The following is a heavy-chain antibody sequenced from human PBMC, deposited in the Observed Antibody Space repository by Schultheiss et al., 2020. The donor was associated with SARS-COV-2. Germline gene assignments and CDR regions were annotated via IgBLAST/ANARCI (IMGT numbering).Heavy chain of an antibody. CDR1: GFTFNSFV. CDR2: ISSSSSYI. Sequence: GGSLRLSCAASGFTFNSFVMTWVRQAPGKGLEWVSSISSSSSYIYYADSVKGRFTISRDNAKNSLYLQMNSLRAEDTAVYYCAKDFPHRYSSSWGQSDYWGQGTLVTVSS. D-gene: IGHD6-13*01. V-gene: IGHV3-21*01. CDR3: AKDFPHRYSSSWGQSDY. J-gene: IGHJ4*02.